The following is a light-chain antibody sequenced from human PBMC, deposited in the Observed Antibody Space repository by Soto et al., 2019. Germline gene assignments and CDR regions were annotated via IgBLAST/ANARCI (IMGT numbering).Light chain of an antibody. CDR2: GAS. Sequence: EIVLTQSPGTLSLSPGERATLSCRASQSVSSSYLAWYQQKPGQAPRLLIYGASSRATGIPDRFSGSGSGTDLTLTISRLEPEDFAEYYCQQYGSSRALTFGGGTKVEIK. CDR3: QQYGSSRALT. CDR1: QSVSSSY. J-gene: IGKJ4*01. V-gene: IGKV3-20*01.